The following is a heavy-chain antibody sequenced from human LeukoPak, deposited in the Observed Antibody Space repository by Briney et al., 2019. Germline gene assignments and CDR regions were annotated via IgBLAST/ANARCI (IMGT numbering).Heavy chain of an antibody. CDR2: ISSSSSYI. D-gene: IGHD3-3*01. Sequence: GGSLRLSCTASGFTFSSYEMNWVRQAPGKGLEWVSYISSSSSYIYYADSVKGRFTVSRDNSKNTLYLQLSSLRAEDTAVYYCAREHDLWHEGGNWFDAWGQGTLITVSS. J-gene: IGHJ5*02. CDR1: GFTFSSYE. V-gene: IGHV3-21*05. CDR3: AREHDLWHEGGNWFDA.